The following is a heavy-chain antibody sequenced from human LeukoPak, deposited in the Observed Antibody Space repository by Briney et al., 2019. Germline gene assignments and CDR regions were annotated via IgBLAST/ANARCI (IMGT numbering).Heavy chain of an antibody. Sequence: ASVTVSCKASGYTFTGYYMHWVRQAPGQGLEWMGRINPNSGGTNYAQKFQGRVTMTRDTSISTAYMELSRLRSDDTAVYYCARDLNIVHILRYDYYYGMDVWGQGTTVTVSS. CDR3: ARDLNIVHILRYDYYYGMDV. CDR1: GYTFTGYY. J-gene: IGHJ6*02. CDR2: INPNSGGT. V-gene: IGHV1-2*06. D-gene: IGHD2/OR15-2a*01.